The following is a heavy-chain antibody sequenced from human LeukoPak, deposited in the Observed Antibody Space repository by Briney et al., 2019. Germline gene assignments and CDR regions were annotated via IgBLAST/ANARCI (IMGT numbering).Heavy chain of an antibody. CDR3: ARQAGAYSHPYDY. V-gene: IGHV3-53*01. Sequence: GGSLRLSCTVSGFTVSSNSMSWVRQAPGKGLKWVSFIYSDNTHYSDSVKGRFTISRDNSKNTLYLQMNSLRAEDTAVYYCARQAGAYSHPYDYWGQGTLVTVSS. CDR2: IYSDNT. D-gene: IGHD4/OR15-4a*01. J-gene: IGHJ4*01. CDR1: GFTVSSNS.